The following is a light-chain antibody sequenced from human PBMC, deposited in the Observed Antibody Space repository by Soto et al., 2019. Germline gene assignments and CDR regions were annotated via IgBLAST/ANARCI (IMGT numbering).Light chain of an antibody. CDR1: TSNIGSNT. V-gene: IGLV1-44*01. CDR2: SNN. CDR3: AAWDDSLNGYV. J-gene: IGLJ1*01. Sequence: QAALTQPHSASGTAGQRVTISCSGSTSNIGSNTVNWYQQLPGTAPKTLIYSNNQRPSGVPDRCSGSKSGNSGSLAIIGLLYEDEADYYGAAWDDSLNGYVFGTGTKVTAL.